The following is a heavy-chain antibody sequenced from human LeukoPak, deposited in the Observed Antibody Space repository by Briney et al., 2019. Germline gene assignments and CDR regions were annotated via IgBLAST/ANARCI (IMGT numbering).Heavy chain of an antibody. D-gene: IGHD3-10*01. CDR3: ASDLSLVRGVIPFDY. CDR2: INPNSGGT. V-gene: IGHV1-2*02. J-gene: IGHJ4*02. CDR1: GYTFTGYY. Sequence: ASVKVSCKASGYTFTGYYMHWVRQAPGQGLEWMGWINPNSGGTNYAQKLQGRVTMTRDTSISTAYMELSRLRSDDTAVYYCASDLSLVRGVIPFDYWGQGTLVTVSS.